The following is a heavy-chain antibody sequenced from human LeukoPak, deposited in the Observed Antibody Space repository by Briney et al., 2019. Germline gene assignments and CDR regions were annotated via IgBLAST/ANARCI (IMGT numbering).Heavy chain of an antibody. V-gene: IGHV1-2*02. J-gene: IGHJ4*02. D-gene: IGHD2-15*01. CDR2: INPNSGGT. Sequence: ASVKVSCKASGYTFTGYYMHWVRQAPGQGLEWMGWINPNSGGTNYAQKFQGGVTMTRDTSISTAYMELSRLRSDDTAVYYCARVPRSMTREEDNFDYWGQGTLVTVSS. CDR3: ARVPRSMTREEDNFDY. CDR1: GYTFTGYY.